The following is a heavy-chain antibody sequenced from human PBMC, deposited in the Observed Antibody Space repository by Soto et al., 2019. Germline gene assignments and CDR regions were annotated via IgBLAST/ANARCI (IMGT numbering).Heavy chain of an antibody. V-gene: IGHV3-30-3*01. J-gene: IGHJ4*02. CDR2: ISYDGSNK. Sequence: PGGSPRLSCAASGFTFSSYAMHWVRQAPGKGLEWVAVISYDGSNKYYADSVKGRFTISRDNSKNTLFLHMSNLRAEDTAMYYCTLVRVADSALDHWGQGTLVTVYS. CDR1: GFTFSSYA. CDR3: TLVRVADSALDH. D-gene: IGHD3-10*02.